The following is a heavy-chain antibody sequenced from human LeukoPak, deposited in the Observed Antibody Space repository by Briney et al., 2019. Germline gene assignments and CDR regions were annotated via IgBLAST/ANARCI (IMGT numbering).Heavy chain of an antibody. CDR3: ATGGAYADFEY. CDR1: GGSISSGGYY. J-gene: IGHJ4*02. D-gene: IGHD2-2*01. Sequence: SQTLSLTCTVSGGSISSGGYYWSWIRQPAGKGLEWIGRIYASGSTEYNPSLKSRVTITVDTSKNQFSLKLSPVTAADTAVYYCATGGAYADFEYWGQGILVTVSS. V-gene: IGHV4-61*02. CDR2: IYASGST.